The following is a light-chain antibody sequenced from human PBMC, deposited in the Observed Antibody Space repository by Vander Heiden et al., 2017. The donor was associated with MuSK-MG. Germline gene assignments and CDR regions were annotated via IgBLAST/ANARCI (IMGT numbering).Light chain of an antibody. CDR3: QVWDSSSDQWV. V-gene: IGLV3-21*04. Sequence: SYLLTQPPSVSVAPGKTARIPCGGNNIGSKSVHWYQQKPGQAPVLVIYYDSDRPSGIPERFSGSNSGNTATLTISRVEAGEEADYYCQVWDSSSDQWVFGGGTKLTVL. CDR1: NIGSKS. CDR2: YDS. J-gene: IGLJ2*01.